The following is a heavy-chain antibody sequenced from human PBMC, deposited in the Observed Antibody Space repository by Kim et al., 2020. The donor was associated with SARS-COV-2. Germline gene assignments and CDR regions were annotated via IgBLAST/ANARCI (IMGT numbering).Heavy chain of an antibody. CDR2: IYYSGGT. D-gene: IGHD3-3*01. J-gene: IGHJ4*02. V-gene: IGHV4-59*08. CDR3: ATASVLSGSDY. CDR1: GGSVKTYY. Sequence: SETLSLTCTVSGGSVKTYYWSWIRQSQGKGLEWIGDIYYSGGTNSNPSLKSRITMSIDTSKKQFSLKVFSVTAADTAIYYCATASVLSGSDYWGPGTLVT.